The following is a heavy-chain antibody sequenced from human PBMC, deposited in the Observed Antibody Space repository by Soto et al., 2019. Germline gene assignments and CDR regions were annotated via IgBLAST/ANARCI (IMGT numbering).Heavy chain of an antibody. J-gene: IGHJ6*02. V-gene: IGHV3-48*02. CDR2: ISSSSRTI. Sequence: EVQLVESGGGLVQPGGSLRLSCAASGFTFSSYTMNWVRQVPGKGLEWVSYISSSSRTIYYADAVKGRYTIYRDNAKNSLHLQMNSLIDEDTAVYYCARDHWSSSGRYSVNRGYCYGIDVWGQGTTVTVSS. D-gene: IGHD6-19*01. CDR1: GFTFSSYT. CDR3: ARDHWSSSGRYSVNRGYCYGIDV.